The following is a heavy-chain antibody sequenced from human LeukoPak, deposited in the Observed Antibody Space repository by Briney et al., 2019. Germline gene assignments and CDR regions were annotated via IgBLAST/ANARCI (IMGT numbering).Heavy chain of an antibody. V-gene: IGHV3-73*01. CDR2: VRSKADSYAT. J-gene: IGHJ4*02. CDR1: GFTFSASA. D-gene: IGHD7-27*01. Sequence: PGGSLRLSCAASGFTFSASAMHWVRQASGKGLEWVGRVRSKADSYATAYAASLKGRFTISRDDSKNTAYLQMNSLKTEDTAVYYCTRHMGNAATRFDYWAREPWSPSPQ. CDR3: TRHMGNAATRFDY.